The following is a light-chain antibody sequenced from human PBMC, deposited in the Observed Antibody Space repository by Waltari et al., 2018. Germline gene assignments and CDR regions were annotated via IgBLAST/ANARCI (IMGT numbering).Light chain of an antibody. CDR3: GTWDNSLSAWV. CDR2: ENK. Sequence: QSVLTQPPSVSATPGQRVTISCSGSNSNIGINYISWYQQLPRTAPKLLIYENKKRPPGIPDRFSGSKSGTSATLGITGLQTEDEADYYCGTWDNSLSAWVFGGGTKLTVL. V-gene: IGLV1-51*02. CDR1: NSNIGINY. J-gene: IGLJ3*02.